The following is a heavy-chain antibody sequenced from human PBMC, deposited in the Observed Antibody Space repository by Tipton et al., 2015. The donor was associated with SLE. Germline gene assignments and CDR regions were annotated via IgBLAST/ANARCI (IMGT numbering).Heavy chain of an antibody. D-gene: IGHD6-13*01. CDR1: GASFSDYY. CDR2: INHSGST. CDR3: PRHKPSSSCLDY. V-gene: IGHV4-34*01. J-gene: IGHJ4*02. Sequence: TLSLTCDVYGASFSDYYWSWIRQPPGKGLEWIGEINHSGSTNYNPSLKSRITISGDTSKNQFSLKLRSVTAADAAVYYCPRHKPSSSCLDYWGQGTLVTVDS.